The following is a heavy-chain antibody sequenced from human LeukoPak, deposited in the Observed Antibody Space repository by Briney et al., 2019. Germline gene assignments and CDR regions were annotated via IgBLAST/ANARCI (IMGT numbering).Heavy chain of an antibody. D-gene: IGHD6-13*01. CDR2: ISAYNGNT. CDR3: ARDRRRQQLVRAYYYYGMDV. Sequence: GASVKVSCKASGYTFTSYGISWVRQAPGQGLEWMGWISAYNGNTNYAQKLQGRVTMTTDTSTSTAYMELRSLRSDDTAAYYCARDRRRQQLVRAYYYYGMDVWGKGTTVTVSS. J-gene: IGHJ6*04. CDR1: GYTFTSYG. V-gene: IGHV1-18*04.